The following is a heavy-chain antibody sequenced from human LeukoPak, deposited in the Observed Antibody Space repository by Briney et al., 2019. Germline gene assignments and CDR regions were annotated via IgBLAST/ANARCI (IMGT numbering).Heavy chain of an antibody. J-gene: IGHJ4*02. CDR2: INPNSGGT. Sequence: ASVKVSCKASGYTFTGYYMHWVRQAPGQGLEWMGRINPNSGGTNYAQKFQGRVTMTRDTSISTAYMELSRLRSDDTAVYYCAREIVGLTRPFDYWGQGTLVTVSS. CDR3: AREIVGLTRPFDY. CDR1: GYTFTGYY. D-gene: IGHD1-26*01. V-gene: IGHV1-2*06.